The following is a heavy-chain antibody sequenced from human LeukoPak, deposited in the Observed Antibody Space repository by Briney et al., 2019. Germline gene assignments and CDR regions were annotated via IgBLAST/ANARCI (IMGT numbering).Heavy chain of an antibody. D-gene: IGHD3-10*01. J-gene: IGHJ6*03. CDR2: IRHDGSNQ. CDR1: GFSFSNYG. V-gene: IGHV3-30*02. Sequence: GSLRLSCAASGFSFSNYGMHWVRQAPGKGLEWVAFIRHDGSNQYYADSVKGRFTISRDSSKNSLYLEMNSLRGEDTAVYYCAADGPMVRGVSYMDVWGKGTTVTVSS. CDR3: AADGPMVRGVSYMDV.